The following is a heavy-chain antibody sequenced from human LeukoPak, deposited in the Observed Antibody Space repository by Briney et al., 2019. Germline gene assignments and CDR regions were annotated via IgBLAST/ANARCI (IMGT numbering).Heavy chain of an antibody. CDR3: ASPQPEEGAFDI. V-gene: IGHV1-69*05. CDR2: IIPIFGTA. Sequence: SVKVSCKASGGTFSSYAISWVRQAPGQGLEWMGGIIPIFGTANYAQKFQGRVTITTDESTSTAYMELSSLRSEDTAVYYCASPQPEEGAFDIWGQGTMVTVSS. J-gene: IGHJ3*02. CDR1: GGTFSSYA.